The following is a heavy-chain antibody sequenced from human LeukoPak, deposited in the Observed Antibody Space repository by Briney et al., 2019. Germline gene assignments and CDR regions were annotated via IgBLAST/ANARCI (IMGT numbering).Heavy chain of an antibody. CDR3: AKAPVWNYYYGLDV. CDR1: GLTASHNVNNA. CDR2: ITTSGST. V-gene: IGHV3-23*01. D-gene: IGHD2-21*01. Sequence: GGSLSLSCAASGLTASHNVNNAMSWVRHAPGKGLEWVSGITTSGSTYYADSVKGRFTISRENSNNTLYLHMDSLRAEDTAVYYCAKAPVWNYYYGLDVWGQGTTATVSS. J-gene: IGHJ6*02.